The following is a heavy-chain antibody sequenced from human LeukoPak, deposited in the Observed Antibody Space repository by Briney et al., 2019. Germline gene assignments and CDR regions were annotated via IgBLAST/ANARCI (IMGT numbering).Heavy chain of an antibody. D-gene: IGHD3-22*01. CDR2: INPNSGGT. CDR1: GYTFTGYY. J-gene: IGHJ4*02. V-gene: IGHV1-2*02. Sequence: GASVKVSCKASGYTFTGYYMHWVRQAPGQGLEWMGWINPNSGGTNYAQKFQGRVTMTRDTSISTAYMELSRLRSDDTAVYYCARDYYDSSGVIDYWGQGTLVTVSS. CDR3: ARDYYDSSGVIDY.